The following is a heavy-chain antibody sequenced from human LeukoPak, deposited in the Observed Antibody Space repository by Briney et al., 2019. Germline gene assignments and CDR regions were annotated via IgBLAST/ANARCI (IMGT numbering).Heavy chain of an antibody. D-gene: IGHD4-17*01. CDR2: IYHSGST. CDR1: GGSISSSNW. V-gene: IGHV4-4*02. J-gene: IGHJ4*02. Sequence: SETLSLTCAVSGGSISSSNWWSWVRQPPGKGLEWIGEIYHSGSTNYNPSLKSRVTISVDKSKNQFSLKLSSVTAADTAVYYCARDRVDGDYGEGSYWGQGTLVTVSS. CDR3: ARDRVDGDYGEGSY.